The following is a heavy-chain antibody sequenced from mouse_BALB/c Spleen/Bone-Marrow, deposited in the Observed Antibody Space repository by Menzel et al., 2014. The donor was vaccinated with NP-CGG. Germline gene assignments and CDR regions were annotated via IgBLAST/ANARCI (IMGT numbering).Heavy chain of an antibody. J-gene: IGHJ3*01. CDR3: ARGGGYDYGSWFAY. CDR1: GFTFSSYA. D-gene: IGHD2-4*01. Sequence: EVHLVESGGGLVKPGGSLKLSCAASGFTFSSYAMSWVRQTPEKRLEWVASISSGGSTYYPDSMKGRFTISRDNARNILYLQMSSLRSEDTAMYYCARGGGYDYGSWFAYWGQGTLVTVTA. V-gene: IGHV5-6-5*01. CDR2: ISSGGST.